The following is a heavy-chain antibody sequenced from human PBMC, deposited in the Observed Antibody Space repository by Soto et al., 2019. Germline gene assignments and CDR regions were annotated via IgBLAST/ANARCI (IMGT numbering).Heavy chain of an antibody. Sequence: GGSLRLSCAASGFTFSSYAMHWVRQAPGKGLEWVAVISYDGSNKYYADSVKGRFTISRDNSKNTLYLQMNSLRAEDTAVYYCARARRYCSGGSCYYFDYWGQGTLVTVSS. CDR2: ISYDGSNK. V-gene: IGHV3-30-3*01. CDR1: GFTFSSYA. D-gene: IGHD2-15*01. CDR3: ARARRYCSGGSCYYFDY. J-gene: IGHJ4*02.